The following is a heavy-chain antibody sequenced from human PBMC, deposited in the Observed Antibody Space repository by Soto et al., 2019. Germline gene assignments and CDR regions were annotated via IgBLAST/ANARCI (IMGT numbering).Heavy chain of an antibody. CDR2: INPSGGST. D-gene: IGHD1-26*01. CDR3: ARDIVGATGAFDI. J-gene: IGHJ3*02. Sequence: SVKVSCNASGYTFPSYYMHWVRQAPGQGLEWMGIINPSGGSTSYAQKFQGRVTMTRDTSTSTVYMELSSLRSEDTAVYYCARDIVGATGAFDIWGQGTMVTVS. V-gene: IGHV1-46*03. CDR1: GYTFPSYY.